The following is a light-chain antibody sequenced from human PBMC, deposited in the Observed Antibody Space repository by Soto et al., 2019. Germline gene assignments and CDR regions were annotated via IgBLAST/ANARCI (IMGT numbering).Light chain of an antibody. J-gene: IGLJ7*02. CDR1: SSDVGGYNF. CDR2: DVT. CDR3: CSYEGRYIYV. V-gene: IGLV2-11*01. Sequence: QSVLTQPRSVSGSPGQSVTISCTGTSSDVGGYNFVSWYQHHPGKAPKLMIYDVTKRPSGVPDRFSGSKSGNTASLTISGLQAEDGADYYGCSYEGRYIYVFGGGTKLTAL.